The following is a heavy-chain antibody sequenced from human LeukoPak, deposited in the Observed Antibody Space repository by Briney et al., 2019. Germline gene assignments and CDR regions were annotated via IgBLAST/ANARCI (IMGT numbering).Heavy chain of an antibody. V-gene: IGHV3-7*01. CDR1: GFTFSSRDW. CDR3: AGEGARMVSPNMIGAFDI. Sequence: QTGGSLRLSCVASGFTFSSRDWMTWVRQAPGKGLEWVANIKQDGSEKNYVDSVKGRFTISRDNAKNSVDLQMNSLRVEDTAVYYCAGEGARMVSPNMIGAFDIWGQGTMVTVSS. D-gene: IGHD3-16*01. J-gene: IGHJ3*02. CDR2: IKQDGSEK.